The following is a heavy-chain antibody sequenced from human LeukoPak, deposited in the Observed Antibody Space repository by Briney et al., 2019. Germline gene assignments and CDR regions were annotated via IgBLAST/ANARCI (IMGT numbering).Heavy chain of an antibody. CDR1: GVSISSGGYH. Sequence: SETLSLTCAVSGVSISSGGYHWSWIRQPPGKGLEWIGYIYHSGSSYYNPSLKSRVTLSADRSKNQFSLKLTSVTAADTAVYYCARASGADEMYNWFDPWGQGTLVIVSS. D-gene: IGHD2-8*02. J-gene: IGHJ5*02. CDR3: ARASGADEMYNWFDP. V-gene: IGHV4-30-2*01. CDR2: IYHSGSS.